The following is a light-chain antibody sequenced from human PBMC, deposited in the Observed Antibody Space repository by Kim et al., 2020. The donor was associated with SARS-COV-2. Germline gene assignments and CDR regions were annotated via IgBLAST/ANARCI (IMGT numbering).Light chain of an antibody. CDR2: YES. V-gene: IGLV3-21*04. J-gene: IGLJ3*02. CDR1: NVGSKG. CDR3: QVWDSSSDHRV. Sequence: PGKTARITCGGNNVGSKGVHWYQQKPGQAPVLVIYYESDRPSGIPERFSGSNSGNAATLTIRRVEAGDEADYYCQVWDSSSDHRVFGGGTQLTVL.